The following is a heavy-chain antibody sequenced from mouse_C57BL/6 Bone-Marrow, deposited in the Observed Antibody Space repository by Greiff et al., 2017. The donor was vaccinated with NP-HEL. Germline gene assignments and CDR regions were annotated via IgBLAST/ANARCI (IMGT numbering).Heavy chain of an antibody. D-gene: IGHD1-1*01. CDR2: IYPGNSDT. CDR3: TRDFGITTVVDRGTWFAY. Sequence: VQLQQSGTVLARPGASVKMSCKTSGYTFTSYWMHWVKQRPGQGLEWIGAIYPGNSDTSYNQKFKGKAKLTAVTSASTAYMELSSLTNEDSAVYYCTRDFGITTVVDRGTWFAYWGQGTLVTVSA. V-gene: IGHV1-5*01. J-gene: IGHJ3*01. CDR1: GYTFTSYW.